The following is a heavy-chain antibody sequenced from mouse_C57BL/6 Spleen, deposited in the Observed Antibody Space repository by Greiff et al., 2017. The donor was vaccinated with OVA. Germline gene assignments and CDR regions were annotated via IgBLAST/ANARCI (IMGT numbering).Heavy chain of an antibody. CDR1: GYTFTSYW. CDR2: IDPNSGGT. CDR3: ARWAQATPYYAMDD. J-gene: IGHJ4*01. Sequence: QVQLQQSGAELVKPGASVKLSCKASGYTFTSYWMHWVKQRPGRGLEWIGRIDPNSGGTKYNEKFKSKATLTVDKPSSTAYMQLSSLTSEDSAVYYCARWAQATPYYAMDDWGQGTSVTVSS. V-gene: IGHV1-72*01. D-gene: IGHD3-2*02.